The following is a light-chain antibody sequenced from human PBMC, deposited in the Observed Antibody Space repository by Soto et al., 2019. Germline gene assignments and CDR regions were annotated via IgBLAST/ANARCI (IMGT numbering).Light chain of an antibody. Sequence: QSVLTQPPSASGTPGQRVTISCSGSSSNIGSNYVYWYQQVPGTAPKLLIYSNNQRPSGVPDRFSGSKSGTSASLAISGLRSEEEADYYCAAWDDSLSAVVFGGGTKLTVL. CDR2: SNN. CDR1: SSNIGSNY. J-gene: IGLJ2*01. CDR3: AAWDDSLSAVV. V-gene: IGLV1-47*02.